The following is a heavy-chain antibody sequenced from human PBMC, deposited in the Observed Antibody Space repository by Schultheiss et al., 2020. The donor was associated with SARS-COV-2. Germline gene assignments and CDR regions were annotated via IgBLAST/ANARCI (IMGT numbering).Heavy chain of an antibody. J-gene: IGHJ3*02. V-gene: IGHV4-39*01. Sequence: SETLSLTCTVSGGSISSYYWGWIRQPPGKGLEWIGSIYYSGSTYYNPSLKSRVTISVDTSKNQFSLKLSSVTAADTAVYYCARPPPSKTYCGGDCSVGAFDIWGQGTMVTVSS. D-gene: IGHD2-21*01. CDR2: IYYSGST. CDR3: ARPPPSKTYCGGDCSVGAFDI. CDR1: GGSISSYY.